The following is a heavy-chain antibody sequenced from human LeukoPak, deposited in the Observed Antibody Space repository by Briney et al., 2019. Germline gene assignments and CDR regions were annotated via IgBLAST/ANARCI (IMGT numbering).Heavy chain of an antibody. Sequence: PGGSLRLSCAASGFTFSSSAMSWVRQAPGKGLEWVAAISDTGRLSYCADSVNGRFTISRDNSKNTLSLQMNSLRAADTAVCYCAKRGLRDGYSYASWGQGTLITVSS. CDR1: GFTFSSSA. V-gene: IGHV3-23*01. D-gene: IGHD5-24*01. CDR2: ISDTGRLS. J-gene: IGHJ5*02. CDR3: AKRGLRDGYSYAS.